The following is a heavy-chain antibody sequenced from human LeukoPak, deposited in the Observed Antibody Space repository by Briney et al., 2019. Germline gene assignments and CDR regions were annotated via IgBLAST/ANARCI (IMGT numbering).Heavy chain of an antibody. D-gene: IGHD1-26*01. CDR1: GGSISSGGYY. J-gene: IGHJ4*02. CDR3: ARSGSYGGHFVY. Sequence: SSETLSLTCTVSGGSISSGGYYWSWIRQHPGKGLEWIGYIYYSGSTYYNPSLKSRIIISVDTSKNQFSLKLSSVTAADTAVYYCARSGSYGGHFVYWGQGTLVTVSS. CDR2: IYYSGST. V-gene: IGHV4-31*03.